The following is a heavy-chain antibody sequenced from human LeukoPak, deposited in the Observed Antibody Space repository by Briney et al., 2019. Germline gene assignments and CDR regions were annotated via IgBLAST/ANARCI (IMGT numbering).Heavy chain of an antibody. CDR1: GYTFTSYG. V-gene: IGHV1-18*01. CDR3: ASGKRRYCSSTSCYGVGYYYGMDV. D-gene: IGHD2-2*01. Sequence: ASVKVSCKASGYTFTSYGISWVRQAPGQGLEWMGWISAYNGNTNYAQKLQGRVTMTTDTSTSTAYMELRSLRSDDTAVYYCASGKRRYCSSTSCYGVGYYYGMDVWGQGTTVTVSS. J-gene: IGHJ6*02. CDR2: ISAYNGNT.